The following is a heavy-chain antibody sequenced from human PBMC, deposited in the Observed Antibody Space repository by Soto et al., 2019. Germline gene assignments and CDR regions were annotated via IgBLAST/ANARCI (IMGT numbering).Heavy chain of an antibody. D-gene: IGHD3-3*01. J-gene: IGHJ6*02. CDR1: GGSISSGDYY. Sequence: SETLSLTCTVSGGSISSGDYYWSWIRQPPXKGLEWIGYIYYSGSTYYNPSLKSRVTISVDTSKNQFSLKLSSVTAADTAVYYCARDVLDSENYYYYGMDVWGQGTTVTVSS. CDR3: ARDVLDSENYYYYGMDV. CDR2: IYYSGST. V-gene: IGHV4-30-4*01.